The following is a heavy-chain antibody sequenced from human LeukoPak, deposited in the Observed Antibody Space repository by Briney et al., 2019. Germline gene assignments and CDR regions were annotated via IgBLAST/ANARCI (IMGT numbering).Heavy chain of an antibody. Sequence: SETLSLTCAVYGGSFSGYYWSWIRQPPGKGLEWIGYISYSGSINYNPFLKSRVTISVDTSKNQFSLKLASVTAADTAVYYCARDPGYFDNSAHYDRGCFDYWGQGTLVTVSS. CDR1: GGSFSGYY. CDR3: ARDPGYFDNSAHYDRGCFDY. J-gene: IGHJ4*02. CDR2: ISYSGSI. D-gene: IGHD3-22*01. V-gene: IGHV4-59*01.